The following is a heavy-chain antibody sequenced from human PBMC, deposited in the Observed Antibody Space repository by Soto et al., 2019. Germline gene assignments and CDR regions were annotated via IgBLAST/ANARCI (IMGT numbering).Heavy chain of an antibody. CDR3: ARGRGAAAGPSAFAI. D-gene: IGHD6-13*01. J-gene: IGHJ3*02. CDR2: IYHSGRT. V-gene: IGHV4-30-2*01. Sequence: ASETLSLTCAVSGGSISSGGYSWSWIRQPPGKGLEWIGYIYHSGRTYYNPSLKSRVTISVDTSKNQFFLKLSSVNAADTALYYCARGRGAAAGPSAFAIWGRGTMVTVSS. CDR1: GGSISSGGYS.